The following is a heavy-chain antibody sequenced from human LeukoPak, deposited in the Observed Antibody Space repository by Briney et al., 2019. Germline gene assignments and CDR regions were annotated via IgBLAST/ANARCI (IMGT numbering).Heavy chain of an antibody. V-gene: IGHV3-30*02. CDR2: IRYDASYT. Sequence: GGSLRLSCAASGSSFSDSGMHWVRRAPGKGLEWMAFIRYDASYTYYAASVKGRFTISRDNSKNTLYLQMNSLRGEDTAVYYCVKDRIHMDVWGKGTTVAISS. CDR1: GSSFSDSG. J-gene: IGHJ6*03. CDR3: VKDRIHMDV.